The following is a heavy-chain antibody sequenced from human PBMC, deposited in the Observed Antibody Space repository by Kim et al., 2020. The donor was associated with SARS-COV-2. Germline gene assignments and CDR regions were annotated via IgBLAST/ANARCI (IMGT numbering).Heavy chain of an antibody. Sequence: ASVKVSCKASGDTFTDYYMNWVRQAPGQGLEWMGRINPNSGGINYADKFQGRVTMTMDTSISTAYMELSRLRSDDTAVYYCARGGRISGWPASTGMDVWG. CDR3: ARGGRISGWPASTGMDV. D-gene: IGHD6-19*01. CDR2: INPNSGGI. V-gene: IGHV1-2*06. CDR1: GDTFTDYY. J-gene: IGHJ6*02.